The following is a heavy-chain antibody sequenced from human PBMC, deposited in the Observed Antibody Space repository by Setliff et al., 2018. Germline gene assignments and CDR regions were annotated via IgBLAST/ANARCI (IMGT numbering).Heavy chain of an antibody. D-gene: IGHD3-22*01. CDR2: IHYSGST. CDR1: GASITDSY. CDR3: ASEYYYARSINFYY. V-gene: IGHV4-59*01. J-gene: IGHJ4*02. Sequence: SETLSLTCSVSGASITDSYWNWIRQPPGKGLEWVGYIHYSGSTSYNPSLKSRITMSVDISKSQFSLKLTSVTPAYTAVYYCASEYYYARSINFYYWGQGTLVTVSS.